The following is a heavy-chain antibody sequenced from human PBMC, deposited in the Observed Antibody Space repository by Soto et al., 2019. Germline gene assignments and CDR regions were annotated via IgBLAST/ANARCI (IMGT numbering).Heavy chain of an antibody. V-gene: IGHV4-34*01. CDR3: ARGLKFPTDY. D-gene: IGHD2-21*01. CDR1: GGSFSGYY. Sequence: KPSETLSLTCAVYGGSFSGYYWSWIRQPPGKGLEWIGEINHSGSTNYNPSLKSRVTISVDTSKNQFSLKLSSVTAADTAVYYCARGLKFPTDYWGQGTLVTVSS. J-gene: IGHJ4*02. CDR2: INHSGST.